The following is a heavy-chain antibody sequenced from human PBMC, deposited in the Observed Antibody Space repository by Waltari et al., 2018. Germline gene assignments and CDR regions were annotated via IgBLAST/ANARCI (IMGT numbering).Heavy chain of an antibody. V-gene: IGHV3-30*04. Sequence: QVQLVESGGGVVQPGRSLRLSWAASGFTVRSYDMHWVRQAPGKGLEWVAVISYDGSNKYYVDSVKGRFTISRDNSKNTLYLQMNSLRAEDTAVYYCARDHPDPSSLIYYYYGMDVWGQGTTVTVSS. CDR2: ISYDGSNK. D-gene: IGHD2-2*01. J-gene: IGHJ6*02. CDR1: GFTVRSYD. CDR3: ARDHPDPSSLIYYYYGMDV.